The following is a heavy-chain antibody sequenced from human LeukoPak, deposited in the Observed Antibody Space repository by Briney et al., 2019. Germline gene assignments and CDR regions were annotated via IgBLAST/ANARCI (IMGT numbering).Heavy chain of an antibody. CDR3: ARRLEYRGSKGIFDY. D-gene: IGHD6-6*01. Sequence: PGGTLRLSCTASGVTVTSNYRTWVRQAPGKGLEWVSIIYSGGYTDYADSVKGRFTISRDNSKNTLDLQMNSLRAEDTAVYYCARRLEYRGSKGIFDYWGEGTLVTVSS. J-gene: IGHJ4*02. V-gene: IGHV3-66*01. CDR1: GVTVTSNY. CDR2: IYSGGYT.